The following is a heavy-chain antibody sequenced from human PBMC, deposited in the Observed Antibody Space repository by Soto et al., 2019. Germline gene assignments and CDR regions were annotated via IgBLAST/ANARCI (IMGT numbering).Heavy chain of an antibody. D-gene: IGHD2-15*01. V-gene: IGHV3-23*01. Sequence: GGSLRLSCAASGFTFSSYAMSWVRQAPGKGLEWVSAISGSGGSTYYADSVKGRFTISRDNSKNTLYLQMNSLRAEDTAVYYCAKDESGGIHTRYFEFCFWGQGTLVTVSS. CDR3: AKDESGGIHTRYFEFCF. CDR1: GFTFSSYA. J-gene: IGHJ4*02. CDR2: ISGSGGST.